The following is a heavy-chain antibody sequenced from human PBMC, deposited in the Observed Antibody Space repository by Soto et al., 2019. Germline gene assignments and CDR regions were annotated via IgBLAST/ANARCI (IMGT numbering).Heavy chain of an antibody. CDR3: ARGVPYDNSALVV. D-gene: IGHD3-22*01. CDR1: GASISSGYYY. J-gene: IGHJ6*02. CDR2: IYYSGSS. V-gene: IGHV4-30-4*01. Sequence: QVQLHESGPRLLKPSQTLSLTCTVSGASISSGYYYWSWVRQSPGRGLEWIASIYYSGSSSYNPSLTRRASMSVDTSKNQFSLWLNSVTAADTAVYYCARGVPYDNSALVVWGPGATVTVSS.